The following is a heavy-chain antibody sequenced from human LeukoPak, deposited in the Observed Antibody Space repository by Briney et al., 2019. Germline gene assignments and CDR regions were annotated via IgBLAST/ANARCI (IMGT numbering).Heavy chain of an antibody. V-gene: IGHV3-74*01. D-gene: IGHD3-10*01. CDR3: ASALLVRGVNDY. CDR2: INSDGSTT. Sequence: GGSLRLSCAASGFTFSSYWMHWVRQAPGKGLVWVSRINSDGSTTNYADSVKGRFTISRDNAKNTLFLQMNSLRAEDTAVYYCASALLVRGVNDYWGQGTLVTVSS. CDR1: GFTFSSYW. J-gene: IGHJ4*02.